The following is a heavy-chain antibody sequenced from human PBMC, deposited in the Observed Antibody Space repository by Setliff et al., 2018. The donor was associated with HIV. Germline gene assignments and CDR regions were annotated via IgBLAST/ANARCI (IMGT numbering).Heavy chain of an antibody. CDR3: ARSRSSGYYCDY. J-gene: IGHJ4*02. V-gene: IGHV1-69*13. CDR1: GGTFSSYA. D-gene: IGHD3-22*01. Sequence: SVKVSCKASGGTFSSYAISWVRQAPGQGLEWMGGIIPIFGTANYAQKFQGRVTITADESTSTAYMELSSLRSDDTAVYYCARSRSSGYYCDYWGQGTLVTVSS. CDR2: IIPIFGTA.